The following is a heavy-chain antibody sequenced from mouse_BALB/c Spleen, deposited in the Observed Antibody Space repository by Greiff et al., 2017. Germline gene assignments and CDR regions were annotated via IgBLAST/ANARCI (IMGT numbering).Heavy chain of an antibody. J-gene: IGHJ4*01. CDR3: ARSPMDY. CDR1: GYTFTSYD. V-gene: IGHV1S56*01. CDR2: IYPGDGST. Sequence: SGPELVKPGALVKISCKASGYTFTSYDINWVKQRPGQGLEWIGWIYPGDGSTKYNQKFKDKATLTADKSSSTAYMQLSSLTSEDSAVYYCARSPMDYWGQGTSVTVSS.